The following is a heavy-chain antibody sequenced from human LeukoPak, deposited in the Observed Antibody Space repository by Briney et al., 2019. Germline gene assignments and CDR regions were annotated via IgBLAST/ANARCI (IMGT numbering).Heavy chain of an antibody. Sequence: GRSLRLSCAASGFTFSSYGMHWVRQAPGKGLEWVAVIWYDGSNKYYADPVKGRFTISRDNSKNTLYLQMNSLRAEDTAVYYCARERGWLNDYNWFDPWGQGTLVTVSS. CDR2: IWYDGSNK. V-gene: IGHV3-33*01. CDR3: ARERGWLNDYNWFDP. D-gene: IGHD3-22*01. J-gene: IGHJ5*02. CDR1: GFTFSSYG.